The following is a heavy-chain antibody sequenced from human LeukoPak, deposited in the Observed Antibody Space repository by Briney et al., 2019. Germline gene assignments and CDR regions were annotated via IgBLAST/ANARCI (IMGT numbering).Heavy chain of an antibody. Sequence: PGGSLRLSCAPSGFTFSRSGMHWVRQAPGKGLEWVAFIRYDGSNKYYADSVKGRFTISRDNSKNTLYLQMNSLRTEDTAVYYCAKDGTLPGQAGLTTTKKYFDYWGQGNLVTVSS. CDR3: AKDGTLPGQAGLTTTKKYFDY. V-gene: IGHV3-30*02. CDR2: IRYDGSNK. D-gene: IGHD1-1*01. J-gene: IGHJ4*02. CDR1: GFTFSRSG.